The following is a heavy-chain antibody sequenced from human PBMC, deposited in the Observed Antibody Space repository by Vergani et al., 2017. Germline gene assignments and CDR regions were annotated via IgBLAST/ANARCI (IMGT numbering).Heavy chain of an antibody. CDR3: AREGGNLRDAFDI. J-gene: IGHJ3*02. V-gene: IGHV3-21*01. CDR2: ISSSSSYI. Sequence: EVQLVESGGGLVKPGGSLRLSCAASGFTFSSYSMNWVRQAPGKGLEWVSSISSSSSYIYYADSVKGRFTISRDNAKNSLYLQMNSLRAEDTAVYYCAREGGNLRDAFDIWGQGTMVTVSS. CDR1: GFTFSSYS. D-gene: IGHD4-23*01.